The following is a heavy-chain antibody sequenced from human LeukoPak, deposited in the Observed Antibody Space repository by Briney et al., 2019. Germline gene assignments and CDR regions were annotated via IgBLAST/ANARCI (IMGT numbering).Heavy chain of an antibody. CDR3: ASAVADYYYYYYMDV. CDR2: ISSSGSTI. Sequence: AGGSLRLSCAASGFTFSDYYMSWIRQAPGKGLEWVSYISSSGSTIYYADSVKGRFTISRDNAKNSLYLQMNSLRAEDTAVHYCASAVADYYYYYYMDVWGKGTTVTVSS. CDR1: GFTFSDYY. J-gene: IGHJ6*03. D-gene: IGHD6-19*01. V-gene: IGHV3-11*04.